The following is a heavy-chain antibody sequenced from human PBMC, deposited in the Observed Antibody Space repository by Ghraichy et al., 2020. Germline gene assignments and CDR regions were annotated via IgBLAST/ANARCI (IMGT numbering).Heavy chain of an antibody. D-gene: IGHD2-2*01. CDR3: ARRSECSSTSCSFDY. J-gene: IGHJ4*02. Sequence: GESLNISCEASGFTFSNYAMGWVRQAPGKGLEWVSNISGDRGSIYYADSVKGRFTISRDNSKNTLYLEMNSLRAEDTALYYCARRSECSSTSCSFDYWGQGSLVTVSS. CDR2: ISGDRGSI. V-gene: IGHV3-23*01. CDR1: GFTFSNYA.